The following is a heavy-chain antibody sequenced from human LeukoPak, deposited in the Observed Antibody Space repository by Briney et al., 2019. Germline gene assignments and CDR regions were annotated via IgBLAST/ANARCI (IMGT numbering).Heavy chain of an antibody. CDR1: GFTFSSYG. CDR3: AKVGLGKVITQYYFDY. CDR2: ISYDGSNK. V-gene: IGHV3-30*18. Sequence: GRALRLSCAASGFTFSSYGMHWVRQAPGKGLEWVAVISYDGSNKYYADSVKGRFTISRDNSKNTLYLQMNSLRAEDTAVYYCAKVGLGKVITQYYFDYWGQGTLVTVSS. D-gene: IGHD3-22*01. J-gene: IGHJ4*02.